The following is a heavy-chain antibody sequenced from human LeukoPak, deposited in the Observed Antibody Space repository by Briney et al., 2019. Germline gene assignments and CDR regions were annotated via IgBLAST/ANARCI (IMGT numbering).Heavy chain of an antibody. CDR3: ARVPSEYQLLTGPNWFDP. Sequence: ASVKVSCKASGYTFTGYYMHWVRQAPGQGLEWMGWINPNSGGTNYAQKFQGRVTMTRDTSISTAYMELSRLRSDDTTVYYFARVPSEYQLLTGPNWFDPWGQGTLVTVSS. J-gene: IGHJ5*02. V-gene: IGHV1-2*02. CDR2: INPNSGGT. D-gene: IGHD2-2*01. CDR1: GYTFTGYY.